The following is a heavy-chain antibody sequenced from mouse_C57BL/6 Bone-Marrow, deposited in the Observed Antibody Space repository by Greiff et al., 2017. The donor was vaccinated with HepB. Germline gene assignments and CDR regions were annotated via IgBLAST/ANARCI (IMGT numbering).Heavy chain of an antibody. V-gene: IGHV5-6*02. Sequence: DVKLVESGGDLVKPGGSLKLSCAASGFTFSSYGMSWVRQTPDKRLEWVATISSGGSYTYYPDSVKGRFTISRDNAKNTLYLQMSSLKSKDTAMYYCARRDYGSSSFAYWGQGTLVTVSA. CDR3: ARRDYGSSSFAY. D-gene: IGHD1-1*01. CDR2: ISSGGSYT. CDR1: GFTFSSYG. J-gene: IGHJ3*01.